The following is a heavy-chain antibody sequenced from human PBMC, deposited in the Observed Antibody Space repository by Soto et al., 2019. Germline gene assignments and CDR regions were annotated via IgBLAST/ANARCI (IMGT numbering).Heavy chain of an antibody. CDR3: VRTYSFEVDLTWFDA. Sequence: QITLKESGPTLVKPTQTLTLTCTFSGFSLSTSGVGVGWIRQPPGKALEWLALIYWDNHRRYSPSLKSRLTITKDTAKNQVVLTMADLDPVDTGTYYCVRTYSFEVDLTWFDAWGQGTLVTVSS. CDR2: IYWDNHR. D-gene: IGHD5-12*01. CDR1: GFSLSTSGVG. V-gene: IGHV2-5*04. J-gene: IGHJ5*02.